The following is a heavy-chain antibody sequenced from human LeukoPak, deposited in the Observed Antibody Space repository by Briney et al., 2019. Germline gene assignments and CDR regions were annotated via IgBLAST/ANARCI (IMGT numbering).Heavy chain of an antibody. D-gene: IGHD2-2*01. V-gene: IGHV3-23*01. CDR3: ASFSPYQLLEKNFDY. CDR2: ISGSGDST. CDR1: GFTFSSYA. J-gene: IGHJ4*02. Sequence: GGSLRLSCAASGFTFSSYAMSWVRQAPGEGLEWVSVISGSGDSTLYADSVKGRFTVSRDNTRNTLYLQMNSLRAEDTAVYYCASFSPYQLLEKNFDYWGQGTLVTVSS.